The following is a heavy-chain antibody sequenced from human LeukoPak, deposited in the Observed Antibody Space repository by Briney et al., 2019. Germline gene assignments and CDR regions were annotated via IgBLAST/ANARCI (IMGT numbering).Heavy chain of an antibody. V-gene: IGHV1-69*13. D-gene: IGHD5-24*01. J-gene: IGHJ4*02. CDR1: GGTFSSYA. Sequence: SVKVSCKASGGTFSSYAISWVRQAPGQGLEWMGGIIPIFGTANYAQKFQGRVTITADESTSTAYMELSSLRSEDTAVYYRARARRRDGYNQRYYFDYWGQGTLVTVSS. CDR2: IIPIFGTA. CDR3: ARARRRDGYNQRYYFDY.